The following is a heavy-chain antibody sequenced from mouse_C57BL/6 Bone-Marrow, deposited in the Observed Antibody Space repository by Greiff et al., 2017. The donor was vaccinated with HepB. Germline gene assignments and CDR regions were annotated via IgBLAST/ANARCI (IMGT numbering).Heavy chain of an antibody. CDR1: GFSLTSYG. CDR2: IWRGGST. V-gene: IGHV2-5*01. J-gene: IGHJ1*03. D-gene: IGHD2-4*01. Sequence: QVQLQQSGPGLVQPSQSLSITCTVSGFSLTSYGVHWVRQSPGKGLEWLGVIWRGGSTDYNAAFMSRLSITKDNSKSQVFFKMNSLQADDTAIYYCAKPGGLRRDWYFDVWGTGTTVTVSS. CDR3: AKPGGLRRDWYFDV.